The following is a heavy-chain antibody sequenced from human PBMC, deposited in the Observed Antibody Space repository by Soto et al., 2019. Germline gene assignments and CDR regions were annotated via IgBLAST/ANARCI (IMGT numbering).Heavy chain of an antibody. Sequence: ASVKVSCKASGYTFTRYGISWVRQAPGQGLEWMGWISAYNGKTNYAQKIQGRVTMTTDTSTRTAYMELRSLRSDDTAVYYCARSGIVVVPAASGRVNWSDPWGQGTLVTVSS. CDR2: ISAYNGKT. D-gene: IGHD2-2*01. CDR3: ARSGIVVVPAASGRVNWSDP. J-gene: IGHJ5*02. CDR1: GYTFTRYG. V-gene: IGHV1-18*01.